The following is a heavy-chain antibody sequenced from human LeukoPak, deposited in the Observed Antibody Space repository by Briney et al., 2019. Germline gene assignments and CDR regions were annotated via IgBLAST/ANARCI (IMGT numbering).Heavy chain of an antibody. D-gene: IGHD3-10*01. CDR3: AGHYGSGSYYNLYYFDY. Sequence: ASVKVSCKASGGTFSSYAISWVRQAPGQGLEWMGGIIPIFGTANYAQKFQGRVTITADESTSTAYMELSSLRSEDTAVYYCAGHYGSGSYYNLYYFDYWGQGTLVTVSS. J-gene: IGHJ4*02. CDR1: GGTFSSYA. V-gene: IGHV1-69*13. CDR2: IIPIFGTA.